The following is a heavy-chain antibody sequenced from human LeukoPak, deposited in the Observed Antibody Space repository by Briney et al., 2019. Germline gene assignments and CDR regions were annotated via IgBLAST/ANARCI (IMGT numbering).Heavy chain of an antibody. CDR3: ARTFYGDYGFDP. CDR2: IIPIFGTA. V-gene: IGHV1-69*13. CDR1: GGTFSSYA. D-gene: IGHD4-17*01. J-gene: IGHJ5*02. Sequence: SVKVSCKASGGTFSSYAISWVRQAPGQGLEWMGGIIPIFGTANYAQKFQGRVTITADESTSIAYMELSSLRSEDTAVYYCARTFYGDYGFDPWGQGTLVTVSS.